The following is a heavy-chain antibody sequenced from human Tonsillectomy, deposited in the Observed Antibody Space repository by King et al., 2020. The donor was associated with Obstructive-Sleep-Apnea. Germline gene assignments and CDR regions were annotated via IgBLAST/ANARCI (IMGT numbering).Heavy chain of an antibody. CDR2: ISYSGGST. V-gene: IGHV3-23*04. D-gene: IGHD3-22*01. CDR3: AKDSGGYYYDTSGYYFDY. CDR1: GFTFNSHA. Sequence: VQLVESGGGLVQPGGSLRLSCAASGFTFNSHAMSWVRQAPGKGLEWVSAISYSGGSTYYADSVKGRFTISRDNSKNTVYLQMNSLRAEDTAGYYCAKDSGGYYYDTSGYYFDYWGQGTLVTVSA. J-gene: IGHJ4*02.